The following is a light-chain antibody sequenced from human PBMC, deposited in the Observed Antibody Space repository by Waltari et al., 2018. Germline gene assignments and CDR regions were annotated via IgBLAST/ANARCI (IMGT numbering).Light chain of an antibody. Sequence: QSALTQPASVSGSPGQSITISCTGTSSYIGRYNYFSWYQQHPGKAPKLIIYKVNNRPSGVSNRFSGSKSGSTASLTIYGLQADDEADYYCCSFTSTLDVFGGGTKLTVL. CDR1: SSYIGRYNY. J-gene: IGLJ2*01. CDR3: CSFTSTLDV. CDR2: KVN. V-gene: IGLV2-14*03.